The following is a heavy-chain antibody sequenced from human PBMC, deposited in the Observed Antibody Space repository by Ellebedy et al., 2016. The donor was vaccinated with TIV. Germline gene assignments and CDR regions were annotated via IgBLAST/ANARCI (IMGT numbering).Heavy chain of an antibody. J-gene: IGHJ4*02. D-gene: IGHD2-8*01. CDR3: ARTCTNALCYNY. Sequence: MPSETLSLTCSVSGGSISSYYWTWIRQPPGKGLEWIGHIDYSGRTNYNPTPKSRVTISVDTSKTQFTLRLSSVTAADTAVYYWARTCTNALCYNYWGQGTLVTVSP. CDR2: IDYSGRT. CDR1: GGSISSYY. V-gene: IGHV4-59*01.